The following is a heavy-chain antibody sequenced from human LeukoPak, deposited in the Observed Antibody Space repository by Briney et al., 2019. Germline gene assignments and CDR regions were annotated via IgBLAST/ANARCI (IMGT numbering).Heavy chain of an antibody. CDR3: AKARGNYYRDYYFDY. CDR2: ITGNGDAT. D-gene: IGHD1-26*01. Sequence: GGSLRLSCSASGFAFSSYPMSWVRQAPGKGLEWVSSITGNGDATYYADSVKGRFTISRDNSKNTLYLQMNSLRAEDTAVYYCAKARGNYYRDYYFDYWGQGTLLAVSS. CDR1: GFAFSSYP. V-gene: IGHV3-23*01. J-gene: IGHJ4*02.